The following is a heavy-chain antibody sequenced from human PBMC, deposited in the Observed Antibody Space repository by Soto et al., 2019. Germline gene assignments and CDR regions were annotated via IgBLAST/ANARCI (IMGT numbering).Heavy chain of an antibody. J-gene: IGHJ3*02. Sequence: RLSCAASGFIYSSYDMSWVRQAPGKGLEWVSTILVDGRTFYVDSVKGRFTISRDSSQNTVYLQMNSLTAGDTALYYCAKATATGGGAFDICGQGTIVT. CDR1: GFIYSSYD. D-gene: IGHD2-8*02. CDR2: ILVDGRT. CDR3: AKATATGGGAFDI. V-gene: IGHV3-23*01.